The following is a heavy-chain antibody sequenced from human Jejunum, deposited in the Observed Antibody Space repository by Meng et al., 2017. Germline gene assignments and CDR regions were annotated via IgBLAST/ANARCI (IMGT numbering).Heavy chain of an antibody. CDR3: VRDFREDHYYSWSDY. Sequence: GGSLRLSCVASGFTSSFYWITCVRQAPGKGLGWVANIKKDGSKKKYVDSVKGRCTISRDNAKNTLYLQMDSLRAEDPAVYDCVRDFREDHYYSWSDYWGQGTLVTVSS. CDR2: IKKDGSKK. CDR1: GFTSSFYW. D-gene: IGHD2-21*02. V-gene: IGHV3-7*01. J-gene: IGHJ4*02.